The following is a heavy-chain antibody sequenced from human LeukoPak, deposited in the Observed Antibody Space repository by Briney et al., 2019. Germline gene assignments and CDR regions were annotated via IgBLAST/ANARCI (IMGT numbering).Heavy chain of an antibody. CDR1: GGSISSGGYY. D-gene: IGHD6-19*01. Sequence: SQTLSLTCTVSGGSISSGGYYWSWIRQPPGKGLEWIGYIYHSGSTYNNPSLKGRVTISVDRAKNQFSLKLSSVTAADTAVYYCARASSGLDYWGQGTLVTVSS. CDR2: IYHSGST. J-gene: IGHJ4*02. V-gene: IGHV4-30-2*01. CDR3: ARASSGLDY.